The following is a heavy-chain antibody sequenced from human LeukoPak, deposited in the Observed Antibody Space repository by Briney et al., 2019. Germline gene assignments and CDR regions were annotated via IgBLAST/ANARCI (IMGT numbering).Heavy chain of an antibody. V-gene: IGHV3-7*03. CDR1: GFTFSNYW. CDR2: IKQDGSEK. Sequence: GGSLRLSCAASGFTFSNYWMTWVRQAPGKGLEWVANIKQDGSEKYYVGSVKGRFTISRDNAKKSLYLQMNSLRTEDTAVYYCGRAMDVWGQGTTVTVSS. J-gene: IGHJ6*02. CDR3: GRAMDV.